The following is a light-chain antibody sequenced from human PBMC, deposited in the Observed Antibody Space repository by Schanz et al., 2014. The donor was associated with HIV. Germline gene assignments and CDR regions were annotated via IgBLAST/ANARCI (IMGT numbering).Light chain of an antibody. CDR1: SSDVGDVNF. J-gene: IGLJ3*02. CDR3: STYTTSKTWV. CDR2: DVS. V-gene: IGLV2-14*03. Sequence: QSALTQPTSVSGSPGQSITISCTVASSDVGDVNFVSWYQQHPGKAPKLMIYDVSDRPSGVSDRFSGSKSGNTASLTISGLQAEDEADYYCSTYTTSKTWVFGGGTKLTVL.